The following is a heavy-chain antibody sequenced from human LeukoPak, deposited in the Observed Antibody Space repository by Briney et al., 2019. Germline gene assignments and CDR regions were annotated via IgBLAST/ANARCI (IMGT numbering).Heavy chain of an antibody. J-gene: IGHJ4*02. CDR1: GFTFSSYS. D-gene: IGHD3-10*01. Sequence: GGSLRLSCAASGFTFSSYSMNWVRQAPGKGLEWVSSISSSSSYIHYADSVKGRFTISRDNAKNSLYLQMNSLRAEDTAVYYCASSRLGESFDYWGQGTLVTVSS. CDR3: ASSRLGESFDY. CDR2: ISSSSSYI. V-gene: IGHV3-21*01.